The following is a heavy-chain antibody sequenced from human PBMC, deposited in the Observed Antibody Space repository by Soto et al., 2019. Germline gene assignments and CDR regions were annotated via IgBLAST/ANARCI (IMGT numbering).Heavy chain of an antibody. V-gene: IGHV3-23*01. CDR3: AKGRDIVATVGGWFDP. CDR2: ISGSGGST. D-gene: IGHD5-12*01. CDR1: GFTFSSYA. Sequence: EVQLLESGGGLVQPGGSLRLSCAASGFTFSSYAMSWVRQAPGKGLEWVSAISGSGGSTYYADSVKGRFTISRDNPKNTLYLQMNSLGAEDTAVYYCAKGRDIVATVGGWFDPWGQGTLVTVSS. J-gene: IGHJ5*02.